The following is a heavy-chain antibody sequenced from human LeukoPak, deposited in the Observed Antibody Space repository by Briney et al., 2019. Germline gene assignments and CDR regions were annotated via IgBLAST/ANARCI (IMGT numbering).Heavy chain of an antibody. J-gene: IGHJ6*03. V-gene: IGHV3-74*01. CDR3: AREVRWPTKYDYYYYMDV. Sequence: GGSLRLSCAASGFTFSSYWMHWVRQAPGKGLVWVSRINSDGSSISYADSVKGRFTISRDNAKNTLYLQMNSLRAEDTAVYYCAREVRWPTKYDYYYYMDVWGKGTTVTISS. CDR2: INSDGSSI. D-gene: IGHD5-24*01. CDR1: GFTFSSYW.